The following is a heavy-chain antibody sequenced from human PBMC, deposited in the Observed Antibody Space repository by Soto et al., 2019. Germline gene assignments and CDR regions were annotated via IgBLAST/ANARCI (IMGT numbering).Heavy chain of an antibody. CDR3: ARVGSSASPWFDP. Sequence: SVKVSCKASGGTFSSYAISWVRQAPGQGLEWMGGIIPIFGTANYAQKFQGRVTITADESTSTAYMELSSLRSEDTAVYYCARVGSSASPWFDPWGQGTLVTVSS. J-gene: IGHJ5*02. V-gene: IGHV1-69*13. D-gene: IGHD6-6*01. CDR2: IIPIFGTA. CDR1: GGTFSSYA.